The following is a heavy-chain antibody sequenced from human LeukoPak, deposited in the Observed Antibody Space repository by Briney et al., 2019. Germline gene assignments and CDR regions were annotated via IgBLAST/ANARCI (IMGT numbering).Heavy chain of an antibody. CDR1: GFTFSSYE. J-gene: IGHJ6*03. V-gene: IGHV3-48*03. CDR2: ISSSGSTI. CDR3: ARDAMVRGEGYYYYMDV. D-gene: IGHD3-10*01. Sequence: GGSLRLSCAASGFTFSSYEMNWVRQAPGKGLEWVSYISSSGSTIYYADSVKGRFTISRDNAKNSLYLQMNSLRAEDTALYYCARDAMVRGEGYYYYMDVWGKGTTVTVSS.